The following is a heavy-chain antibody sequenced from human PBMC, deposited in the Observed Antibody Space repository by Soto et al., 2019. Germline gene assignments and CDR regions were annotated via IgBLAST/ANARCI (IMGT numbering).Heavy chain of an antibody. J-gene: IGHJ6*02. D-gene: IGHD1-7*01. CDR1: GGTFSSYA. V-gene: IGHV1-69*12. Sequence: QVQLVQSGAEVKKPGSSVKVSCKASGGTFSSYAISWVRQAPGQGLEWMGGIIPIFGTANYAQKFQGRVTITADESTSTAYMGLSSLRSEDTAVYYCALPPVTMELELGRNYYYYYGMDVWGQGTTVTVSS. CDR2: IIPIFGTA. CDR3: ALPPVTMELELGRNYYYYYGMDV.